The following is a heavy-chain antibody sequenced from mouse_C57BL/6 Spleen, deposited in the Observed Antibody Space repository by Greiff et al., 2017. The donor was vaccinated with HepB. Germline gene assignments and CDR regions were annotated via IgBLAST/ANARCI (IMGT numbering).Heavy chain of an antibody. D-gene: IGHD1-1*01. Sequence: EVKLVESGAELVRPGASVKLSCTASGFNIKDDYMHWVKQRPEQGLEWIGWIDPENGDTEYASKFQGKATITADTSSNTAYLQLSSLTSEDTAVYYCTTGYYGSSSYFDYWGQGTTLTVSS. J-gene: IGHJ2*01. CDR1: GFNIKDDY. V-gene: IGHV14-4*01. CDR2: IDPENGDT. CDR3: TTGYYGSSSYFDY.